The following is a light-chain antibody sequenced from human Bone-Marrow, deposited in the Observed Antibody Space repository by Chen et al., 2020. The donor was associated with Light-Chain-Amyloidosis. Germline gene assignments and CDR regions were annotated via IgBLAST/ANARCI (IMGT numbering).Light chain of an antibody. J-gene: IGKJ3*01. CDR1: QSVSSY. CDR3: QQRSNWPPVT. CDR2: DAS. Sequence: EIVLTQSPATVSFSPGERATLSCRASQSVSSYLAWYQQKPGQAPRLLIYDASNRATGIPARFSGSGSGTDFTLTISSLEPEDFAVYYCQQRSNWPPVTFGPGTKVDIK. V-gene: IGKV3-11*01.